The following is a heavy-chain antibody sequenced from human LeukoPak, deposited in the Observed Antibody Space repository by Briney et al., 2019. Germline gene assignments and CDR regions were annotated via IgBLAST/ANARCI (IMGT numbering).Heavy chain of an antibody. D-gene: IGHD3-22*01. CDR1: GFTFSDYG. J-gene: IGHJ4*02. V-gene: IGHV3-33*01. Sequence: PGGSLRLSCTASGFTFSDYGMHWVRQPPGKGLEWVAIIWYDGSNKKYEDSVKGRFTISRDNSKNTLYLQMNSLGAEDTAVHYCARGVDYYENSGTIDYWGQGTLVTVSS. CDR2: IWYDGSNK. CDR3: ARGVDYYENSGTIDY.